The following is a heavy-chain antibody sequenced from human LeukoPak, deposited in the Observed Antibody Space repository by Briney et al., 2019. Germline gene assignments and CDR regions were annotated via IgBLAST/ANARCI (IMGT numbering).Heavy chain of an antibody. V-gene: IGHV4-61*01. Sequence: SETLSLTCTVSGGSVSDNNFFWNWLRQPPGTRLEWIGYIYNSGSTNYNPALNSRVTISVDTSNNQFSLKLSSVIAADTAVYYCAGLEAHRPLDYWGQGTLVIVSS. CDR2: IYNSGST. CDR1: GGSVSDNNFF. CDR3: AGLEAHRPLDY. J-gene: IGHJ4*02.